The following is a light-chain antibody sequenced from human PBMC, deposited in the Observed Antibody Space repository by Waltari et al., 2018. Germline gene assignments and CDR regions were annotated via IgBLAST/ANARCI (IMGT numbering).Light chain of an antibody. CDR2: GAS. CDR3: QHYVRLPAT. V-gene: IGKV3-20*01. J-gene: IGKJ1*01. Sequence: IVLTQSPGPLSLSPGERATLSGRASQSVSRSLAWYQKKPGQAPKLLIYGASTRATGIPDRFTGSGSGTDFSLTISSLEPEDFAIYFCQHYVRLPATFGQGTKVEIK. CDR1: QSVSRS.